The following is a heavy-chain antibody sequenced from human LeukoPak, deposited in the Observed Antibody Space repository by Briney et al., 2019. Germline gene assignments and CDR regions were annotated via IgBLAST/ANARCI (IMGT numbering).Heavy chain of an antibody. V-gene: IGHV1-18*04. CDR1: GYTFTSYG. CDR2: ISAYNGNT. J-gene: IGHJ6*04. CDR3: ARDGYCSSTSCYVYYYYGMDV. D-gene: IGHD2-2*03. Sequence: ASVKVSCTASGYTFTSYGISWVQQAPGQGLEWMGWISAYNGNTNYAQKLQGRVTMTTDTSTSTAYMELRSLRSDDTAVYYCARDGYCSSTSCYVYYYYGMDVWGKGTTVTVSS.